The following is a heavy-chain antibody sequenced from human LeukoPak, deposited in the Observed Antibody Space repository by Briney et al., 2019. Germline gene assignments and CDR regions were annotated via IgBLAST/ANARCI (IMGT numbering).Heavy chain of an antibody. CDR2: INPHSGGT. J-gene: IGHJ3*02. CDR3: ARAETGRGLVDI. V-gene: IGHV1-2*02. CDR1: GYTFTDYF. Sequence: AASVKVSCRASGYTFTDYFMHWVRQAPGQGLEWMGWINPHSGGTNYAQKFQGRVTMTRDTSISTAYVELNRLRSDDTAVYYCARAETGRGLVDIWGQGTMVTVSS. D-gene: IGHD7-27*01.